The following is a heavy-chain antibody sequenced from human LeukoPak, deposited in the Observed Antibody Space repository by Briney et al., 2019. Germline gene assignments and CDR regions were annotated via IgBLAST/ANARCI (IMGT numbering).Heavy chain of an antibody. D-gene: IGHD1-26*01. J-gene: IGHJ5*02. Sequence: ASVKVSCKASGYTFTSYGISWVRQAPGQGLEWMGWMNPNSGNTGYAQKFLGRVTMTRNTSISTAYMELSSLSSEDTAVYYCARDNSVGDTAWWFDPWGQGTLVTVSS. CDR2: MNPNSGNT. CDR3: ARDNSVGDTAWWFDP. CDR1: GYTFTSYG. V-gene: IGHV1-8*02.